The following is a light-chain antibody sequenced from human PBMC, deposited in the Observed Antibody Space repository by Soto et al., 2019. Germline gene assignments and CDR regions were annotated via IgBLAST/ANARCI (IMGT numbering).Light chain of an antibody. Sequence: DIQMTQSPSSLSASVRDRVTITCRASQTITSYLNWYRQKPGTGPKLLIYAASSLQSGVPSRFSGSGSETDLTLSISRLQPEDLATYYCQQSNSTPKFTFGPGTKVDIK. CDR1: QTITSY. J-gene: IGKJ3*01. CDR2: AAS. CDR3: QQSNSTPKFT. V-gene: IGKV1-39*01.